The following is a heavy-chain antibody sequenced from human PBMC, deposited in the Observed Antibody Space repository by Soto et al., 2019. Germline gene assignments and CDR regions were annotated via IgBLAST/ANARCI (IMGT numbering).Heavy chain of an antibody. CDR3: AGHQQSGYAHNWFDP. CDR1: GGTFSSYA. J-gene: IGHJ5*02. CDR2: IIPIFGTA. V-gene: IGHV1-69*13. Sequence: ASVKVSCKASGGTFSSYAISWVRQAPGQGLEWMGGIIPIFGTANYAQKFQGRVTITADESTSTAYMELSSLRSEDTAVYYCAGHQQSGYAHNWFDPWGQGTLVTVSS. D-gene: IGHD5-12*01.